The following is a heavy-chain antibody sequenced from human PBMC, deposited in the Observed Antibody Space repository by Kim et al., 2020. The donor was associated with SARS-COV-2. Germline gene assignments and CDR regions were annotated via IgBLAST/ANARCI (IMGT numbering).Heavy chain of an antibody. V-gene: IGHV3-23*01. CDR3: AKDGGILWFGEFSLFDY. D-gene: IGHD3-10*01. CDR2: ISGSGGST. CDR1: GFTFSSYA. Sequence: GGSLRLSCAASGFTFSSYAMSWVRQAPGKGLEWVSAISGSGGSTYYADSVKGRFTISRDNSKNTLYLQMNSLRAEDTAVYYCAKDGGILWFGEFSLFDYWGQGTLVTVSS. J-gene: IGHJ4*02.